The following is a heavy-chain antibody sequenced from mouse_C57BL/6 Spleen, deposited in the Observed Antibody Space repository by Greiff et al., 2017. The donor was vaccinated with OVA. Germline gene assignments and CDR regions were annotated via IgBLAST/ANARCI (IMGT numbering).Heavy chain of an antibody. CDR1: GFNIKDDY. V-gene: IGHV14-4*01. J-gene: IGHJ3*01. Sequence: VQLQQSGAELVRPGASVKLSCTASGFNIKDDYMHWVKQRPEQGLEWIGWIDPENGDTEYASKFQGKAPITADTSSNTAYLQLSSLTSEDTAVYYCTTNRFAYWGQGTLVTVSA. CDR2: IDPENGDT. CDR3: TTNRFAY.